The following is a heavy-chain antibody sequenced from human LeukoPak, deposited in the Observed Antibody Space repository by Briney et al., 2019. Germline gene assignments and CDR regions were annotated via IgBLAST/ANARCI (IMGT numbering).Heavy chain of an antibody. Sequence: GGSLRLXCAASGFTFSSYAMSWVRQAPGKGLVWVSAISGSGGSTYYADSVKGRFTISRDNSKNTLYLQMNSLRAEDTAVYYCAKSRSGYSPQYYFDYWGQGTLVTVSS. CDR2: ISGSGGST. J-gene: IGHJ4*02. V-gene: IGHV3-23*01. D-gene: IGHD3-3*01. CDR1: GFTFSSYA. CDR3: AKSRSGYSPQYYFDY.